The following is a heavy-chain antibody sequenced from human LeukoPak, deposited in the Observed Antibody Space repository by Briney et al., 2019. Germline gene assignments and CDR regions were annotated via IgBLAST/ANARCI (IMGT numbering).Heavy chain of an antibody. D-gene: IGHD5-18*01. Sequence: PSETLSLTCTVSGGSISSYYWSWIRQPPGKGLEWIGYIYYSGSTNYNPSLKSRVTISVDTSKNQFSLKLRSVTAADTAVYYCARWAHVDTAPPYAFDIWGQGTMVTVSS. V-gene: IGHV4-59*01. CDR1: GGSISSYY. CDR2: IYYSGST. CDR3: ARWAHVDTAPPYAFDI. J-gene: IGHJ3*02.